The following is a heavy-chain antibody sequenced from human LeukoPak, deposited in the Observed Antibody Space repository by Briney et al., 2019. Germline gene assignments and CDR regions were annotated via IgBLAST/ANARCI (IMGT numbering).Heavy chain of an antibody. CDR1: GFNFGLYA. Sequence: GGSLRLSCAGSGFNFGLYAMSWVRQAPGKGLEWVAGTPGGGETFYADSVRGRFMISRDNSKNTVDLQMSSLRVEDTAVYYCAKGHSTDSSGYNDAFDIWGQGTMVTVSS. D-gene: IGHD3-22*01. J-gene: IGHJ3*02. CDR3: AKGHSTDSSGYNDAFDI. V-gene: IGHV3-23*01. CDR2: TPGGGET.